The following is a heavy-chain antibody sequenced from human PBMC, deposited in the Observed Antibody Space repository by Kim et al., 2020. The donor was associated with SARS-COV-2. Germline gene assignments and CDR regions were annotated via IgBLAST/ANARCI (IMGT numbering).Heavy chain of an antibody. CDR1: GGSISSYY. J-gene: IGHJ4*02. CDR3: AGGRVTNLDY. CDR2: IYYSGST. Sequence: SETLSLTCTVSGGSISSYYWSWIRQPPGKGLEWIGYIYYSGSTNYNPSLKSRVTISVDTSKNQFSLKLSSVTAADTAVYYCAGGRVTNLDYWGQGTLVTVSS. V-gene: IGHV4-59*08. D-gene: IGHD4-17*01.